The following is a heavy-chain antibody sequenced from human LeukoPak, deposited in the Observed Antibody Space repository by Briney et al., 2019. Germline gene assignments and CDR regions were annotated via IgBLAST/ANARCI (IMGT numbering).Heavy chain of an antibody. CDR3: ARGHIVVLTAPDY. D-gene: IGHD2-21*02. Sequence: PGGSLRLSCAASGFTFSNHWMHWVRQAPGKGLVWVSRIKNDGSRTSYADSVKGRFTISRDNAKNTLYLQMNSLRAEDTAMYYCARGHIVVLTAPDYWGQGTLVTVSS. J-gene: IGHJ4*02. CDR2: IKNDGSRT. CDR1: GFTFSNHW. V-gene: IGHV3-74*01.